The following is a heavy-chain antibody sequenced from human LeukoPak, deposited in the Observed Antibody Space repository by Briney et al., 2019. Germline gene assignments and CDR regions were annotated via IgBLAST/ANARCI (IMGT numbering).Heavy chain of an antibody. CDR2: VHLSGRT. V-gene: IGHV4-4*02. CDR3: AREGGPYRPLDY. CDR1: GGSISTTNW. Sequence: SGTLSLTCGVSGGSISTTNWWTWVRQPPGEGLEWIGEVHLSGRTHYDPSLESRVTMSVDMSENHISLRLTSVTAADTAVYYCAREGGPYRPLDYSGQGTLVTVSS. J-gene: IGHJ4*02.